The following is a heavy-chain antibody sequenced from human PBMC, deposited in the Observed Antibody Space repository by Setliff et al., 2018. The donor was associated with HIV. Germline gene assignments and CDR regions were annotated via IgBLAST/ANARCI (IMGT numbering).Heavy chain of an antibody. CDR2: INPMFGTA. J-gene: IGHJ4*02. Sequence: SVKVSCKASGGTFSSYAISWVRQAPGKGLEWVGGINPMFGTANYAQKYLGRVTIRADESTITAHLELSSLTYEDTAVFYCVRDGASGYLSNWGQGTPVTVSS. D-gene: IGHD5-12*01. CDR1: GGTFSSYA. CDR3: VRDGASGYLSN. V-gene: IGHV1-69*13.